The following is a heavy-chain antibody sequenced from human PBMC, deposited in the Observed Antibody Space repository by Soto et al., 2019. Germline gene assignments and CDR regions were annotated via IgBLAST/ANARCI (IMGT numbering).Heavy chain of an antibody. CDR2: IYYSGST. D-gene: IGHD5-12*01. CDR1: GGSISIGEYY. Sequence: PSETLSLTFTVSGGSISIGEYYWSWIRQPPGKGLEWIGYIYYSGSTNYNPSLKSRVTISVDTSKNQFSLKLSSVTAADTAVYYCATSGYDPYYFDYWGQGTLVTVSS. CDR3: ATSGYDPYYFDY. V-gene: IGHV4-61*08. J-gene: IGHJ4*02.